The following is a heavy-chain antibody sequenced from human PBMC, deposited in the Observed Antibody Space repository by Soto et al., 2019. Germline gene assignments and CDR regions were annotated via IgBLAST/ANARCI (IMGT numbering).Heavy chain of an antibody. D-gene: IGHD3-9*01. J-gene: IGHJ3*02. CDR3: ARDRGLLLRYFDTHDAFDI. CDR1: GFTFSSYS. Sequence: GGSLRLSCAASGFTFSSYSMNWVRQAPGKGLEWVSSISSSSSYIYYADSVKGRFTISRDNAKNSLYLQMNSLRAEDTAVYYCARDRGLLLRYFDTHDAFDIWGQGTMVTVSS. CDR2: ISSSSSYI. V-gene: IGHV3-21*01.